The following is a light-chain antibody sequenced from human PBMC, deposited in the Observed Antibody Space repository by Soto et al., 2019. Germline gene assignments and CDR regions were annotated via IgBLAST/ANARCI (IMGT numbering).Light chain of an antibody. CDR2: GAS. J-gene: IGKJ5*01. CDR1: QSVSSN. Sequence: EIVMTQSPATLSVSPLEIATLSCRASQSVSSNLAWYQQKPGQAPRLLIYGASTRATGIPARFSGSGSGTEFTLTISSLQSEDFAVYYCQQYNNWPITFGQGTRLENK. V-gene: IGKV3-15*01. CDR3: QQYNNWPIT.